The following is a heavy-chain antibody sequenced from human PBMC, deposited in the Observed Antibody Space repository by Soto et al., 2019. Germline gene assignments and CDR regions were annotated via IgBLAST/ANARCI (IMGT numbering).Heavy chain of an antibody. D-gene: IGHD3-22*01. CDR2: IYGSGST. CDR1: GDSVSGYY. CDR3: XXDYYDSSGFAPXXXXY. J-gene: IGHJ4*02. V-gene: IGHV4-4*07. Sequence: QVQLQESGPGLVKPSETLSLTCTVSGDSVSGYYWHWIRQPAGKGLEWIGRIYGSGSTNYNPSLESRVTMSVDTSRNQLSLKLRSVTAADTAXXXXXXDYYDSSGFAPXXXXYWGQ.